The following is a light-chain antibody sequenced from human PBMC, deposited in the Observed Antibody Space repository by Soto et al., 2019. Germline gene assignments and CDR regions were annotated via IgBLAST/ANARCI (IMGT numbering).Light chain of an antibody. CDR1: QSVSSY. CDR2: DAS. J-gene: IGKJ1*01. V-gene: IGKV3-11*01. CDR3: QQRSNWRGT. Sequence: EDVLKQSAAALSLYPGERATVSCRASQSVSSYLAWYQQKPGQAPRLLIYDASNRATGIPARFSGSGSGTDFTLTISSLEPEDFAVYYCQQRSNWRGTFGQGTKVDIK.